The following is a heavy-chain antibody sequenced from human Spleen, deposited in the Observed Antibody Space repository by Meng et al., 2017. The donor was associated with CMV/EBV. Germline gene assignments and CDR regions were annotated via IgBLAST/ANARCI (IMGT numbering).Heavy chain of an antibody. D-gene: IGHD3-10*01. CDR3: ARTNYGSGGGFDY. CDR2: MSPNSGNT. V-gene: IGHV1-8*03. J-gene: IGHJ4*02. Sequence: KASGYTSTSYDINWVRQATGQGLELMGWMSPNSGNTGYAQQFQGRVTITRHTAISTAYMELSSLRSEDTAVYYCARTNYGSGGGFDYWGQGTLVTVSS. CDR1: GYTSTSYD.